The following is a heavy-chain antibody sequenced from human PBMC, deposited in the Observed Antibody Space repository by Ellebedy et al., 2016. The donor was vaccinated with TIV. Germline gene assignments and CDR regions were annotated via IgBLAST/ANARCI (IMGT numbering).Heavy chain of an antibody. Sequence: ASVKVSXXASGYTFTSYGISWVRQAPGQGLEWMGWISAYNGNTNYAQKLQGRVTMTTDTSTSTAYMELRSLRSDDTAVYYCARVNIVVVPAAIKAGYSYVDYWGQGTLVTVSS. J-gene: IGHJ4*02. CDR2: ISAYNGNT. D-gene: IGHD2-2*02. V-gene: IGHV1-18*04. CDR3: ARVNIVVVPAAIKAGYSYVDY. CDR1: GYTFTSYG.